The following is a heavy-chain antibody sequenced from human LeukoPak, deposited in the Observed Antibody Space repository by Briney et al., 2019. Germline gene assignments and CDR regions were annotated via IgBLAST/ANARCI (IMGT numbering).Heavy chain of an antibody. D-gene: IGHD5/OR15-5a*01. CDR2: INSGGSST. Sequence: GGSLRLSCAASGFTFSSYWMHWVRQAPGKGLVWVSRINSGGSSTKYADSVKGRFTISRDNAKNTLYLQMNSLRAEDTAVYYCAREGVYVPEEAFDIWGQGTMVTVSS. J-gene: IGHJ3*02. CDR3: AREGVYVPEEAFDI. CDR1: GFTFSSYW. V-gene: IGHV3-74*01.